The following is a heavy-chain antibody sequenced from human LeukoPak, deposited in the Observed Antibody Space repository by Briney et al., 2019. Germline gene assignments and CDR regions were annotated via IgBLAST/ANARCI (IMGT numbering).Heavy chain of an antibody. CDR3: ARAQGSYDILTGYSPEWFDP. V-gene: IGHV4-59*01. J-gene: IGHJ5*02. Sequence: SETLSLTCTVSGGSISSYYWSWIRQPPGKGLEWIGYIYYSGSTNYNPSLKSRVTISVDTSKNQCSLKLSSVTAADTAVYYCARAQGSYDILTGYSPEWFDPWGQGTLVTVSS. D-gene: IGHD3-9*01. CDR2: IYYSGST. CDR1: GGSISSYY.